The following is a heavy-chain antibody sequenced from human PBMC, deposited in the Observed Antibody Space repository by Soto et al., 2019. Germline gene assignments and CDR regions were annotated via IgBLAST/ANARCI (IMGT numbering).Heavy chain of an antibody. J-gene: IGHJ3*02. CDR3: ARRLTMIEERTAFDI. V-gene: IGHV1-69*01. D-gene: IGHD3-22*01. CDR1: GGTFSSYA. Sequence: QVQLVQSGAGVKKPGSSVKVSCKASGGTFSSYAISWVRQAPGQGLEWMGGIIPIFGTANYAQKFQGRVTITADDSTSTDYMELSSLRSEDTAGYYCARRLTMIEERTAFDIWGQGTMVTVSS. CDR2: IIPIFGTA.